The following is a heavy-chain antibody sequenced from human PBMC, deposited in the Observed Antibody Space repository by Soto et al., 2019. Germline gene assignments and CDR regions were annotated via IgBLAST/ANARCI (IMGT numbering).Heavy chain of an antibody. J-gene: IGHJ1*01. CDR2: IYYSGST. D-gene: IGHD6-19*01. V-gene: IGHV4-59*01. Sequence: SETLSLTCTVSGGSISSYYWSWIRQPPGKGLEWIGYIYYSGSTNYNPSLKSRVTISVDTSKNQFSLKLSSVTAADTAVYYCARAEYSRGWYGSFGYFQHWGQGTLVTVSS. CDR3: ARAEYSRGWYGSFGYFQH. CDR1: GGSISSYY.